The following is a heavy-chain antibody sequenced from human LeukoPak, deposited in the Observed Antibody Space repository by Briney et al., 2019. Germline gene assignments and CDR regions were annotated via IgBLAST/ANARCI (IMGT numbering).Heavy chain of an antibody. V-gene: IGHV4-34*01. CDR1: GGSLSGYY. D-gene: IGHD4-17*01. Sequence: PSETLSLTCAVYGGSLSGYYWSWIRQPPGKGLEWIGEINHSGSTNYNPSLKSRVTISVDTSKNQFSLKLSSVTAADTAVYYCARGVYGDWKAMDYWGQGTLVTASS. CDR2: INHSGST. J-gene: IGHJ4*02. CDR3: ARGVYGDWKAMDY.